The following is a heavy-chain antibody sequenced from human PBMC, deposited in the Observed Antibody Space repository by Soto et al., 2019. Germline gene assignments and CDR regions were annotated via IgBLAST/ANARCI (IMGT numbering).Heavy chain of an antibody. CDR3: ARERSAAGTGWFDP. CDR1: GYTFTSYD. J-gene: IGHJ5*02. V-gene: IGHV1-8*01. D-gene: IGHD6-13*01. CDR2: MNPNSGNT. Sequence: QVQLVQSGAEVKKPGASVKVSCKASGYTFTSYDVNWVRQATGQGLEWMGWMNPNSGNTGYAQKFQGRVTMTRNTSISTAYMELSSLRSEDTAVYFCARERSAAGTGWFDPWGQGTLVTVSS.